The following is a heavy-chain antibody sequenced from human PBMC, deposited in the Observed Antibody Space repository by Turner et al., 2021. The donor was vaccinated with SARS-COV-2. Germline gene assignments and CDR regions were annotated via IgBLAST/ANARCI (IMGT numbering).Heavy chain of an antibody. V-gene: IGHV4-34*02. CDR3: AKGDDSRKSGLL. CDR2: IHPSGTT. D-gene: IGHD2-15*01. CDR1: GGSFSGYY. J-gene: IGHJ4*02. Sequence: QVQLPQWGAGLLKPSETLSLTCAVYGGSFSGYYWTWIRQPPEKGLEWIGEIHPSGTTYHNPSLKGRGTMSVDTSKNQFYLKVSSVTAADTAVYYCAKGDDSRKSGLLWGQGTLVTVSS.